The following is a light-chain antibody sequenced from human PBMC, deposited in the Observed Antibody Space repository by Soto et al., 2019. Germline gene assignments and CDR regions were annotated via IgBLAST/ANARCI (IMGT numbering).Light chain of an antibody. CDR1: STDFVSYNR. CDR2: EAS. CDR3: SSYTSSTTYTYV. V-gene: IGLV2-18*02. Sequence: QSALTQPPSVSGSPGQSVTISCTGTSTDFVSYNRVSWYQQPPGTAPKLIIYEASNRPSGVPDRFSGSKSGNTASLAISGLQAEDEADYYCSSYTSSTTYTYVFGTGTKV. J-gene: IGLJ1*01.